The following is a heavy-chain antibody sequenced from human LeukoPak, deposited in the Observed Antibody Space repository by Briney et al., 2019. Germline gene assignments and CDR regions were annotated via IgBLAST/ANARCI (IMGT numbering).Heavy chain of an antibody. J-gene: IGHJ3*02. Sequence: SETLSLTCTVSGVSIRSTSYYWSWIRQPPGKGLEWIGSVYYSGTTYYNPSFRSRLTTSVDTSNNQFSLKLSSVTAADTAMYYCARHARREALRHSAFDIWGQGTMDTVSS. CDR1: GVSIRSTSYY. V-gene: IGHV4-39*01. CDR2: VYYSGTT. CDR3: ARHARREALRHSAFDI. D-gene: IGHD3-3*01.